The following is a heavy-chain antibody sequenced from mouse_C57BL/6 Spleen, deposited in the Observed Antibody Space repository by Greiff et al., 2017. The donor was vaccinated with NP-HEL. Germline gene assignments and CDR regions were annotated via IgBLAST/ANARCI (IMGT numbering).Heavy chain of an antibody. Sequence: EVQVVESEGGLVQPGSSMKLSCTASGFTFSDYYMAWVRQVPEKGLEWVANINYDGSSTYYLDSLKSRFIISRDNAKNILYLQMSSLKSEDTATYYCARGPTTVVATDYAMDYWGQGTSVTVSS. CDR1: GFTFSDYY. J-gene: IGHJ4*01. CDR2: INYDGSST. V-gene: IGHV5-16*01. CDR3: ARGPTTVVATDYAMDY. D-gene: IGHD1-1*01.